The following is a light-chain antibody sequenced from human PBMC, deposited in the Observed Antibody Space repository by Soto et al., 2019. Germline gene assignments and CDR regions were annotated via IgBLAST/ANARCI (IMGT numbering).Light chain of an antibody. CDR3: MQSTHPPPT. CDR1: PILLHITGETF. V-gene: IGKV2-29*03. J-gene: IGKJ5*01. Sequence: TEPQLSLSVAPGQPASISCNSIPILLHITGETFLFLYLQKPGQSPQLLIYEVSARVSGVPDRFSGSGSGADFTLEISRVETDDVGIYYCMQSTHPPPTFGQGTRLDI. CDR2: EVS.